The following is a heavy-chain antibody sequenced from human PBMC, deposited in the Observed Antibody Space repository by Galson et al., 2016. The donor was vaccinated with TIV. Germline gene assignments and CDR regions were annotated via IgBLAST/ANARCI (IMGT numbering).Heavy chain of an antibody. CDR1: GFIFDNYV. V-gene: IGHV3-43*01. CDR2: ISWDGQRP. D-gene: IGHD7-27*01. Sequence: SLRLSCAASGFIFDNYVMHWVRHAPGKGLECVSLISWDGQRPYYADSVKGRFTISRDNSRNSLFLQMNSLRTEDTALYYCATLTGDEGHFDYWGQGTPVTVFS. J-gene: IGHJ4*02. CDR3: ATLTGDEGHFDY.